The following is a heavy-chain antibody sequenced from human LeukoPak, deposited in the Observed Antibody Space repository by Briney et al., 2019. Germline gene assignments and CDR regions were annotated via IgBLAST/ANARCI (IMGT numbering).Heavy chain of an antibody. V-gene: IGHV1-3*01. CDR2: INAGNGNT. D-gene: IGHD1-26*01. CDR3: ARGAGSYGPYYYYYMDV. Sequence: ASVNVSCKASGYTFTSYAMHWVRQAPGQRLEWMGWINAGNGNTKYSQKFQGRVTITRDTSASTAYMELSSLRSEDAAVYYCARGAGSYGPYYYYYMDVWGKGTTVIVSS. J-gene: IGHJ6*03. CDR1: GYTFTSYA.